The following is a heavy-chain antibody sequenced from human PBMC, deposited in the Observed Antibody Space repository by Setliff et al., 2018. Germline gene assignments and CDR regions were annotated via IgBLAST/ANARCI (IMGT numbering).Heavy chain of an antibody. CDR3: AREKGDPNYNFWSGYYLYYYYGMDV. CDR1: GGSISSSSYY. CDR2: IYNSGST. V-gene: IGHV4-31*03. Sequence: PSETLSLTCTVSGGSISSSSYYWGWIRQHQGKGLEWIGYIYNSGSTYYNPSLKSRITISVDTSKNQFTLKLSSVTAADTAVYYCAREKGDPNYNFWSGYYLYYYYGMDVWGQGTTVTVS. J-gene: IGHJ6*02. D-gene: IGHD3-3*01.